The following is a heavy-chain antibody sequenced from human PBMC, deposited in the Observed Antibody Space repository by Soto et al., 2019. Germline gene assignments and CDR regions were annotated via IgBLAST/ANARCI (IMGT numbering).Heavy chain of an antibody. CDR1: GFTFSSYG. CDR2: ISYDGSNK. D-gene: IGHD2-2*01. Sequence: QVQLVESGGGVVQPGRSLRLSCAASGFTFSSYGMHWVRQAPGKGLEWVAVISYDGSNKYYADSVKGRFTISRDNSKNTLYLQMNSLRAEDTAVYYCAKDQVGQVLDYWGQGTLVTVSS. J-gene: IGHJ4*02. V-gene: IGHV3-30*18. CDR3: AKDQVGQVLDY.